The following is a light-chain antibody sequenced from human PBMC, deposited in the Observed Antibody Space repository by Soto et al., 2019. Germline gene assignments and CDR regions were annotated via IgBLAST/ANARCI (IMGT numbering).Light chain of an antibody. CDR1: QSISGS. CDR3: QQYNIYWT. Sequence: DVPMTQSPSTLYASVGDRVTITCRASQSISGSLAWYQQKPGKAPKALIYDASSLESGVPSRFRGSGSGTEFTLTISSLQPDDFATYYCQQYNIYWTFGQGTKVEI. CDR2: DAS. J-gene: IGKJ1*01. V-gene: IGKV1-5*01.